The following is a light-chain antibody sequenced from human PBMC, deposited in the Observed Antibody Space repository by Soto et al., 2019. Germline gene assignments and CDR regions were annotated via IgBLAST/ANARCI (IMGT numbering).Light chain of an antibody. J-gene: IGLJ2*01. V-gene: IGLV1-51*01. Sequence: QSVLTQPPSVSAAPGQKVTISCSGSSSNIENNYVSWYQQLPGTAPKLLIYDNNKRPSGIPDRFSGSKSGTSATLGITGLQTGYEADYYCGKWDSSLSAGVFGGGTKLTVL. CDR2: DNN. CDR3: GKWDSSLSAGV. CDR1: SSNIENNY.